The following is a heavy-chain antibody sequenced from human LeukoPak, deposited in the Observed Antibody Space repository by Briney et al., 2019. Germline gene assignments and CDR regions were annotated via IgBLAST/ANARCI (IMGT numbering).Heavy chain of an antibody. J-gene: IGHJ4*02. V-gene: IGHV3-73*01. CDR3: TRLGGGYSYAIQGDIDY. D-gene: IGHD5-18*01. CDR1: GFTFSGSA. CDR2: IRSKANSYAT. Sequence: PGGSLRLSCAASGFTFSGSAMHWVRQASGKGLEWVGRIRSKANSYATAYAASVKGRFTISRDDSKNTAYLQINSLKTEDTAVYYCTRLGGGYSYAIQGDIDYWGQGTLVTVSS.